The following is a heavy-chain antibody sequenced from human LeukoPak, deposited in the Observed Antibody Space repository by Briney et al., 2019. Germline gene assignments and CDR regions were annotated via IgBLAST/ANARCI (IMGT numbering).Heavy chain of an antibody. CDR3: ARKYDSSGFPFDY. J-gene: IGHJ4*02. CDR2: ISYDGSNK. D-gene: IGHD3-22*01. Sequence: PGRSLRLSCAASGFTFSSYAMHWVGQAPGKGLEWVAVISYDGSNKYYADSVKGRFTISRDNSKNTLYLQMNSLRAEDTAVYFCARKYDSSGFPFDYWGQGTLVTVSS. V-gene: IGHV3-30-3*01. CDR1: GFTFSSYA.